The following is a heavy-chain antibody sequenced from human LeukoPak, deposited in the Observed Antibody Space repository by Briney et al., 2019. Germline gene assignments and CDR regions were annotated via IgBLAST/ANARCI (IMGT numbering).Heavy chain of an antibody. CDR1: GFTFTNYW. Sequence: GGSLRLSCAASGFTFTNYWMTWVRQAPGKGLEWVANIKQDGSVKYYVDSVKGRFTISRDNSKNTVYLQMDSLRAEDTAVYYCANSRGHGSGNLWGQGTLVTVSS. V-gene: IGHV3-7*03. CDR2: IKQDGSVK. J-gene: IGHJ5*02. CDR3: ANSRGHGSGNL. D-gene: IGHD3-10*01.